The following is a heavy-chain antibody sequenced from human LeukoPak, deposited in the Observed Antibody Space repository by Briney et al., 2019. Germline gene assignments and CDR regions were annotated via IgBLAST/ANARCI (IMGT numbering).Heavy chain of an antibody. V-gene: IGHV3-33*08. Sequence: PGGSLRLSCAASGFTFSSYWMSWVRQAPGRGLEWVAVIWYDGSNKYYADSVKGRFTISRDNSKNTLYLQMNSLRAEDTAVYYCARETGSSGYMPSRGGAFDIWGQGTMVTVSS. D-gene: IGHD3-22*01. CDR2: IWYDGSNK. CDR1: GFTFSSYW. J-gene: IGHJ3*02. CDR3: ARETGSSGYMPSRGGAFDI.